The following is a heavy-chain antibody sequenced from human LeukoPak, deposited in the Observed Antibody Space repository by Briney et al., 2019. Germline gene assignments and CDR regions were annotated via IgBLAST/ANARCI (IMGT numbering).Heavy chain of an antibody. CDR2: IYYSGTT. V-gene: IGHV4-39*01. CDR3: ARQIVGPTAPFDY. J-gene: IGHJ4*02. CDR1: GGSISSRSYY. Sequence: SETLSLTCTVSGGSISSRSYYWGWIRQPPGKGLEWIGSIYYSGTTYYNPSLKSRVTISVDTSKNQFSLKLSSVTAADTAVYCCARQIVGPTAPFDYWGQGTLVTVSS. D-gene: IGHD1-26*01.